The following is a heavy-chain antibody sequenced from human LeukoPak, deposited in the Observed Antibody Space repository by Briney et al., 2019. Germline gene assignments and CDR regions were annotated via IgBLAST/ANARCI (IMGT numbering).Heavy chain of an antibody. J-gene: IGHJ4*02. V-gene: IGHV4-34*01. Sequence: SETLSLTCAVYGGSFSGYYWSWIRQPPGKGLEWIGEINHSGGTNYNPSLKSRVTISVDTSKNQFSLKLSSVTAADTAVYYCARTRGYSYGVDYWGQGTLVTVSS. CDR3: ARTRGYSYGVDY. D-gene: IGHD5-18*01. CDR2: INHSGGT. CDR1: GGSFSGYY.